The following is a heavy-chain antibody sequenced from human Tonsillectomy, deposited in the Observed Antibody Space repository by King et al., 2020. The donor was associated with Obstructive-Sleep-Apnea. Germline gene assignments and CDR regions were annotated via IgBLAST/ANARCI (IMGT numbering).Heavy chain of an antibody. CDR1: GFTFSSYG. J-gene: IGHJ4*02. CDR3: AKDVGEGGYSYGYVQSSGSCDY. V-gene: IGHV3-33*06. Sequence: VQLVESGGGVVQPGRSLRLSCAASGFTFSSYGMHWVRQAPGKGREWVAVIWYDGSNKYYADSVKGRFTISRDNSKNTLYLQMNSLRAEDTAVYYCAKDVGEGGYSYGYVQSSGSCDYWGQGTLVTVSS. CDR2: IWYDGSNK. D-gene: IGHD5-18*01.